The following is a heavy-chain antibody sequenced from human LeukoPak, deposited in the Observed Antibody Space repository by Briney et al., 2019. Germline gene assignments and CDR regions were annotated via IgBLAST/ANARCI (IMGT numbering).Heavy chain of an antibody. CDR2: INPRSGGT. D-gene: IGHD4-17*01. CDR3: ARGDYGDSFDY. Sequence: ASVKVSCKASGYSFIDYYMHWVRQAPGQGPEWMGWINPRSGGTTYAQKFHGRVTMTRGTSITTAYMELTRLTSDDTAVYYCARGDYGDSFDYWGQGTLVTVSS. CDR1: GYSFIDYY. V-gene: IGHV1-2*02. J-gene: IGHJ4*02.